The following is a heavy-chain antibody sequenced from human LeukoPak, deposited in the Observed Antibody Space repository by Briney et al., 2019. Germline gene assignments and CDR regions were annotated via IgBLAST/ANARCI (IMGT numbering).Heavy chain of an antibody. CDR2: IYSGGGT. Sequence: PGGSLRLSCAASGFTVSSNYMSWVRQAPGKGLEWVSVIYSGGGTYYPESVKGRFTISRDNSENTLYLQMNSLRAEDTAVYYCAKLYDSSGYTYFDSWGQGTLVTVSS. CDR3: AKLYDSSGYTYFDS. D-gene: IGHD3-22*01. CDR1: GFTVSSNY. J-gene: IGHJ4*02. V-gene: IGHV3-66*01.